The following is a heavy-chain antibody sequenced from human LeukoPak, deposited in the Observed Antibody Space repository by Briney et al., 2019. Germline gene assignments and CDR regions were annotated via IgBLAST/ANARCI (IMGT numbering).Heavy chain of an antibody. D-gene: IGHD3-22*01. CDR1: GFTFSDYY. Sequence: KTGGSLRLSCAASGFTFSDYYMSWIRQAPGKGLEWVSYISSSSSYTNYADSVKGRFTISRDNAKNSLYLQMNSLRAEDTAVYYCARASTSRFYYYDSSGYYPDAFDIWGQGTMVTVSS. CDR3: ARASTSRFYYYDSSGYYPDAFDI. J-gene: IGHJ3*02. CDR2: ISSSSSYT. V-gene: IGHV3-11*05.